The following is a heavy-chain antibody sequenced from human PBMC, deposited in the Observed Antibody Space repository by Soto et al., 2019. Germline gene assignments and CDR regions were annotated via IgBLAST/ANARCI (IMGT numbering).Heavy chain of an antibody. V-gene: IGHV3-9*01. CDR1: GFTFDDYA. CDR2: ISWNSNII. CDR3: AKGGPDGFCSGGRCYFDY. D-gene: IGHD2-15*01. Sequence: EVQLVESGGGLVQPGRSLRLSCAASGFTFDDYAMHWVRRVPGKGLEWVSSISWNSNIIGYADSVKGRFTISRDNAKNSLYLQMNSLRPEDTALYSCAKGGPDGFCSGGRCYFDYWGKGTLVTVSS. J-gene: IGHJ4*02.